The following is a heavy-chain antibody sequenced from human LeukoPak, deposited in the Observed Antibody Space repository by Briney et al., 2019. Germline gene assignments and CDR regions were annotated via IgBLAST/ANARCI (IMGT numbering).Heavy chain of an antibody. CDR1: GGTFSSYA. CDR2: IIPIFGIA. Sequence: SVKVSCKASGGTFSSYAISWVRQAPGQGLEWMGGIIPIFGIANYAQKFQGRVTITTDESTSTAYMELSSLRSGDTAVYYCARGYCTSSTSCRNWFDPWGQGTLLTVSS. CDR3: ARGYCTSSTSCRNWFDP. D-gene: IGHD2-2*01. V-gene: IGHV1-69*05. J-gene: IGHJ5*02.